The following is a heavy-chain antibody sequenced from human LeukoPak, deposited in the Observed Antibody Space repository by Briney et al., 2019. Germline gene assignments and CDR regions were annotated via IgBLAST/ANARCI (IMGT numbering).Heavy chain of an antibody. CDR3: VRVANGDYDY. CDR2: IYHSGST. Sequence: SQTLSLTCAVSGGSISSGGYSWSWLRQPPGRGLEWIGYIYHSGSTYYNPSLKSRVTISVDTSKNQFSLKLSSVTAADTAVYYCVRVANGDYDYWGQGTLVTVSS. V-gene: IGHV4-30-2*01. CDR1: GGSISSGGYS. D-gene: IGHD4-17*01. J-gene: IGHJ4*02.